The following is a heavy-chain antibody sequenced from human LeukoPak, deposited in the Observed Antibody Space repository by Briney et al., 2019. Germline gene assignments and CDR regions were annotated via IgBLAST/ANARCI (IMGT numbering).Heavy chain of an antibody. Sequence: GGSLRLSCAASGFTVSSNYMSWARQARGKGLEWVALISYDGSNKYYGDSVKGRFTISRDNSKNTLYLQMNSLRADDTAVYYCATDSSPDFWGQGTLVTVSS. V-gene: IGHV3-30*03. D-gene: IGHD3-22*01. CDR3: ATDSSPDF. J-gene: IGHJ4*02. CDR1: GFTVSSNY. CDR2: ISYDGSNK.